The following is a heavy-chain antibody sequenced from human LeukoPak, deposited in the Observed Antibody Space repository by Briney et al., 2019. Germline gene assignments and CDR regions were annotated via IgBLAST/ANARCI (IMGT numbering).Heavy chain of an antibody. Sequence: ASVKVSCKASGYTFTSYDINWVRQATGQGFEWMGWMNPNSGNTGYAQKFQGRVTMTRNTSISTAYMELSSLRSEDTAVYYCARGLYYYDSSGYYGFVYWGQGTLVTVSS. D-gene: IGHD3-22*01. CDR3: ARGLYYYDSSGYYGFVY. CDR2: MNPNSGNT. V-gene: IGHV1-8*01. CDR1: GYTFTSYD. J-gene: IGHJ4*02.